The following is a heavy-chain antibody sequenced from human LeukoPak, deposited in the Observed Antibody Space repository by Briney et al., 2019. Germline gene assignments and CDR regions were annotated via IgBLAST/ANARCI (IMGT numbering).Heavy chain of an antibody. V-gene: IGHV3-23*01. Sequence: GGSLRLSCAASGFTFSSYAMSWVRQAPGRGLEWVSSGSGGSTYYADSVQGRFTISRDNSKSTLCLQMNSLRAEDTAVYYCAKQLGYCSDGSCYFPYWGQGTLVTVSS. D-gene: IGHD2-15*01. CDR1: GFTFSSYA. J-gene: IGHJ4*02. CDR3: AKQLGYCSDGSCYFPY. CDR2: SGSGGST.